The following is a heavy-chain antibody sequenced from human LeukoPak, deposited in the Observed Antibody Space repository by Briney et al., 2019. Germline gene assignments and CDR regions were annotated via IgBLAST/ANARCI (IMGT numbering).Heavy chain of an antibody. CDR1: GFTFSSYSM. CDR3: ASYGYD. V-gene: IGHV4-4*02. J-gene: IGHJ4*02. Sequence: GSLRLSCAASGFTFSSYSMNWVRQAPGKGLEWIGEIYHSGSTNYNPSLKSRVTISVDKSKNQFSLKLSSVTAADTAVYYCASYGYDWGQGTLVTVSS. CDR2: IYHSGST. D-gene: IGHD6-13*01.